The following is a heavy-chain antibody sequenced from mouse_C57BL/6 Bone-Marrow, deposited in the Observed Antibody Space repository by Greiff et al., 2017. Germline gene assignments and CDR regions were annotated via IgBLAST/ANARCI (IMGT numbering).Heavy chain of an antibody. D-gene: IGHD2-3*01. V-gene: IGHV1-80*01. J-gene: IGHJ3*01. CDR3: ARSGEWLLRFAY. CDR2: IYPGDGDT. CDR1: GYAFRSYW. Sequence: QVQLQQSGAELVKPGASVKISCKASGYAFRSYWMNWVKQRPGKGLEWIGQIYPGDGDTNYNGKFKGKATLTADKSSSTAYMQLSILTSEDSAVYFWARSGEWLLRFAYWGQGTLVTVSA.